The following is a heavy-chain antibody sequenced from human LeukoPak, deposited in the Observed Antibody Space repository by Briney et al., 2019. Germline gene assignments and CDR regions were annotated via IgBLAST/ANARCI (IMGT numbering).Heavy chain of an antibody. CDR3: AKCPLYMSRSSRYYYYMDV. Sequence: SGGSLRLSCPTSGLTFSRYAMSWVRQAPGKGLEWVSGISGSGGNTYYADSVKGRFTISRDNSKNALYLQMNSLRTEDTAVYYCAKCPLYMSRSSRYYYYMDVWGKGTTVTVSS. CDR1: GLTFSRYA. J-gene: IGHJ6*03. CDR2: ISGSGGNT. D-gene: IGHD6-6*01. V-gene: IGHV3-23*01.